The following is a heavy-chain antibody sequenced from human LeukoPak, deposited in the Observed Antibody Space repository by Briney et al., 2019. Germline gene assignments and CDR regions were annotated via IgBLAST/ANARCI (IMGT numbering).Heavy chain of an antibody. Sequence: GGSLRLSCAASGLTFSSYWMNWVRQAPGKGLEWVANIKQDGSEKYYVDSVKGRFTISRDNAKNSLYLQMNSLRAEDTAVYYCASTSIAARTFDYWGQGTLVTVSS. D-gene: IGHD6-6*01. V-gene: IGHV3-7*01. CDR1: GLTFSSYW. J-gene: IGHJ4*02. CDR3: ASTSIAARTFDY. CDR2: IKQDGSEK.